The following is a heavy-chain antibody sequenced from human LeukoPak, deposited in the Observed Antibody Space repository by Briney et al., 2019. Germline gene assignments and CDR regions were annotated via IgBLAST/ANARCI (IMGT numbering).Heavy chain of an antibody. J-gene: IGHJ1*01. CDR1: GGSFSGYY. CDR3: AIPSGCSYGPYFQH. Sequence: KPSETLSLTCAVYGGSFSGYYWSWIRQPPGKGLEWIGEINHSGSTNYNPSLKSRVTISVDTSKNQFSLKLSSVTAADTAVYYCAIPSGCSYGPYFQHWGQGTLVTVSS. V-gene: IGHV4-34*01. CDR2: INHSGST. D-gene: IGHD5-18*01.